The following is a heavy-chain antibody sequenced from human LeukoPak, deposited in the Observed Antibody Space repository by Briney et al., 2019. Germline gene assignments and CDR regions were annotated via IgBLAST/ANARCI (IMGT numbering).Heavy chain of an antibody. CDR3: ARGEGGYDLDYYYGMDV. CDR1: GFTLSSYA. Sequence: GGSLRLSCSASGFTLSSYAMHWVRQAPGKGLEWVAVITYDGSNKYYADSVKGRFTISRDNSKNTLYLKMNSLRAEDTAVYYCARGEGGYDLDYYYGMDVWGQGTTVTVSS. J-gene: IGHJ6*02. CDR2: ITYDGSNK. V-gene: IGHV3-30*04. D-gene: IGHD5-12*01.